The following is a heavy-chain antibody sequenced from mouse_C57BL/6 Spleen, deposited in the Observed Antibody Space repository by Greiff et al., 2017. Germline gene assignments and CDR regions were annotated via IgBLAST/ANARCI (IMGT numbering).Heavy chain of an antibody. J-gene: IGHJ4*01. D-gene: IGHD2-4*01. CDR1: GYAFTNYL. V-gene: IGHV1-54*01. CDR3: ARSGDYDRVYYAMDF. CDR2: INPGSGGT. Sequence: QVQLQQSGAELVRPGTSVKVSCKASGYAFTNYLIEWVKQRPGQGLEWIGVINPGSGGTNYNEKFKGKAPLTADKSSSTAYMQLSSLTSEDSAVYFCARSGDYDRVYYAMDFWGQGTSVTVSS.